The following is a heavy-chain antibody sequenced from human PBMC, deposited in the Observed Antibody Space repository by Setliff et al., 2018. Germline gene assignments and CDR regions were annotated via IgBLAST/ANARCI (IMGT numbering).Heavy chain of an antibody. V-gene: IGHV3-74*03. J-gene: IGHJ6*02. CDR3: ARAYYGTVNGYSSYYGLDV. CDR1: GFTFSSYW. CDR2: VNDDGSSA. D-gene: IGHD3-9*01. Sequence: LRLSCAASGFTFSSYWMHWVRQDPGKGLVWVSRVNDDGSSAMYADSVKGRFTMSRDNAKNTLYLQMNSLRAEDTAVYYCARAYYGTVNGYSSYYGLDVWGQGTTVTAP.